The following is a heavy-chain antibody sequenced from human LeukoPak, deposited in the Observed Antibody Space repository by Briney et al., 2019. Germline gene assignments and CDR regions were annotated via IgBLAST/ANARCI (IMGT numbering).Heavy chain of an antibody. CDR3: ASDENNISWFYY. Sequence: SETLSLTCTVSGGSTGSDYWSWIRQPPGKGLEWIGTVHHSRGTYYNPSLKSRVSISVDTSKNQISLELNSVTAADTAVYYCASDENNISWFYYWGQGTLVTVSS. CDR2: VHHSRGT. D-gene: IGHD1-14*01. CDR1: GGSTGSDY. V-gene: IGHV4-38-2*02. J-gene: IGHJ4*02.